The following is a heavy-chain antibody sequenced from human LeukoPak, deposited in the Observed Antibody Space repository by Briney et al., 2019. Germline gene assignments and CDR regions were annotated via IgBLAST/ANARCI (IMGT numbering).Heavy chain of an antibody. J-gene: IGHJ4*02. Sequence: ASVTVSCKASGYTFTSYYMHWVRQAPGQGLEWMGITNPSGGSTSYAQKFQGRVTMTRDTSTSTVYMELSSLRSEDTAVYYCASAMVRGNFDYWGQGTLVTVSS. D-gene: IGHD3-10*01. V-gene: IGHV1-46*01. CDR3: ASAMVRGNFDY. CDR2: TNPSGGST. CDR1: GYTFTSYY.